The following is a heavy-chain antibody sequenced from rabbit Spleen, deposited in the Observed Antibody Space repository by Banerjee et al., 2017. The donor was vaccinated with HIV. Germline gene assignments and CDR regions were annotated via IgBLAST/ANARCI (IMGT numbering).Heavy chain of an antibody. D-gene: IGHD1-1*01. CDR3: MRDVGNGYYYFDL. V-gene: IGHV1S25*01. CDR2: IKIGGST. J-gene: IGHJ4*01. CDR1: GSDISGYR. Sequence: QEQLKESGGGLVTPGGTLTLTCTASGSDISGYRIGWVRQAPGKGLESIGFIKIGGSTYYATWVNGRFTISKTSTTVDLKMTSLTAADTATYFCMRDVGNGYYYFDLWGPGTLVTVS.